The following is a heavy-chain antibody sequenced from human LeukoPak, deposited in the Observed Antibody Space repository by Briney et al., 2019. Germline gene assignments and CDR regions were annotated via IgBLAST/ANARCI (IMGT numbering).Heavy chain of an antibody. CDR2: ISYDGSNK. V-gene: IGHV3-30*04. J-gene: IGHJ4*02. CDR1: GFTFSSYA. CDR3: AKQYCGGDCQNNTPFDY. Sequence: GGSLRLSCAASGFTFSSYAMHWVRQAPGKGLEWVAVISYDGSNKYYAGSVKGRFTISRDNSKNTLYLQMNSLRAEDTAVYYCAKQYCGGDCQNNTPFDYWGQGTLVTVSS. D-gene: IGHD2-21*02.